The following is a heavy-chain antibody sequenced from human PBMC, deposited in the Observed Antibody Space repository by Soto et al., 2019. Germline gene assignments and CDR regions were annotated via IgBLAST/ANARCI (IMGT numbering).Heavy chain of an antibody. CDR3: ARDGGGGVGDYFDY. CDR2: FIPIFGTA. V-gene: IGHV1-69*13. CDR1: GGTFSSYA. D-gene: IGHD3-16*01. J-gene: IGHJ4*02. Sequence: GASVKVSCKTSGGTFSSYAISWVRQAHGQGLEWMGGFIPIFGTANYAQKFQGRVTITADESTSTAYMELSSLRSEDTAVYYCARDGGGGVGDYFDYWGQGTLVTVSS.